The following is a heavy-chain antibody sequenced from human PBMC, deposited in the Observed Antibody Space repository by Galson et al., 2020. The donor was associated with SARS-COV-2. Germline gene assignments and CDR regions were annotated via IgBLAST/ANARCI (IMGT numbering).Heavy chain of an antibody. CDR1: GGSFSDYN. Sequence: LETLSLTCAVYGGSFSDYNWSWIRQSPGKGLEWIGKINHSGNTNYNPSLKSRVTVSIDTSKSQFSLKLRSVTAADTAVYYCAREWDYWGQGTLVTVSS. D-gene: IGHD1-26*01. CDR2: INHSGNT. J-gene: IGHJ4*02. V-gene: IGHV4-34*01. CDR3: AREWDY.